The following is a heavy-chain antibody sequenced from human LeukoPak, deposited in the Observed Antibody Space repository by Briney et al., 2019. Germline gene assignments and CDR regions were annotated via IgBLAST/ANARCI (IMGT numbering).Heavy chain of an antibody. CDR2: IYYSGST. CDR3: ASRADCSSTSCPYYYYYYGMDV. J-gene: IGHJ6*02. D-gene: IGHD2-2*01. Sequence: PSETLSLTCTVSGGSTSSSSYYWGWIRQPPGKGLEWIGSIYYSGSTYYNPSLKSRVTISVDTSKNQFSLKLSSVTAADTAVYYCASRADCSSTSCPYYYYYYGMDVWGQGTTVTVSS. V-gene: IGHV4-39*01. CDR1: GGSTSSSSYY.